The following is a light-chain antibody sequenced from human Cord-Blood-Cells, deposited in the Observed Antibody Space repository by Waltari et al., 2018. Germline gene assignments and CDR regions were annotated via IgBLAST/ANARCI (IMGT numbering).Light chain of an antibody. V-gene: IGKV3-20*01. J-gene: IGKJ2*01. CDR3: QQYGSSPYT. Sequence: EIVLTQSPGTLSLSPGERATLSCSASQSVSSSYLAWYQQKPGQAPRLLIYGASSRATGIPDRFSGSGSGTDVTITISRLEPEDVAVYFCQQYGSSPYTFGQGTKLEIK. CDR2: GAS. CDR1: QSVSSSY.